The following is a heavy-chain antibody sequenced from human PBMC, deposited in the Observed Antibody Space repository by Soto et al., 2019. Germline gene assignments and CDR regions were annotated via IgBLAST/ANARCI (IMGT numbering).Heavy chain of an antibody. D-gene: IGHD1-7*01. J-gene: IGHJ6*02. V-gene: IGHV1-18*01. CDR1: RGALGSYA. CDR3: ARDSEYTDWNWGWPYYYYGMDA. Sequence: ASAKASCEDSRGALGSYALSSAQQDTEQGLEWMGWISAYNGNTNYAQKLQGRVTMTTDTSTSTAYMELRSLRSDDTAVYYCARDSEYTDWNWGWPYYYYGMDAWGQGTSVSVAS. CDR2: ISAYNGNT.